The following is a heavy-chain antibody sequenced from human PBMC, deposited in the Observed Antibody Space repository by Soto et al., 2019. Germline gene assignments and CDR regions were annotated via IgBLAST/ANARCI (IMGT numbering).Heavy chain of an antibody. V-gene: IGHV4-39*01. Sequence: SETLSLTCTVSGGSISSSSYYWGWIRQPPGKGLEWIGSIYYSGSTYYNPSLKSRVTISVDTSKNQFSLKLSSVTAADTAVYYCARHGYYDILTGSYYYYGMDVWGQGTTVTVSS. CDR2: IYYSGST. CDR1: GGSISSSSYY. CDR3: ARHGYYDILTGSYYYYGMDV. D-gene: IGHD3-9*01. J-gene: IGHJ6*02.